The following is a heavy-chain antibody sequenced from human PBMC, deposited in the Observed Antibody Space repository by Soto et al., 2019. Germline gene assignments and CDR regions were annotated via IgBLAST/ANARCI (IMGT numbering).Heavy chain of an antibody. CDR2: IYYSGST. J-gene: IGHJ4*02. D-gene: IGHD6-13*01. Sequence: SETLSLTCTVSGGSISSGGYYWSWIRQHPGKGLEWIGYIYYSGSTYYNPSLKSRVTISVDTSKNQFSLKLSSVTAAGTAVYYCARAAMGGSSWPFDYWGQGTLVTVSS. CDR1: GGSISSGGYY. CDR3: ARAAMGGSSWPFDY. V-gene: IGHV4-31*03.